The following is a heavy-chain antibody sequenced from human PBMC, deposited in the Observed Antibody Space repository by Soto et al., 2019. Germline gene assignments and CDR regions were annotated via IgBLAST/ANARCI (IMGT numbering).Heavy chain of an antibody. CDR1: GYSFTSYG. CDR2: ISGYNGNT. Sequence: QVQLVQSGAEVREPGASVKVSCKASGYSFTSYGLTWVRQARGQGLEWMGWISGYNGNTNYAQKVQGRVTMTTDTSTNTAYMDLRSLGSDDTAVYYCGRYAIFGADISSKYNYGVDVWGQGTTVTVSS. CDR3: GRYAIFGADISSKYNYGVDV. V-gene: IGHV1-18*01. J-gene: IGHJ6*02. D-gene: IGHD3-3*01.